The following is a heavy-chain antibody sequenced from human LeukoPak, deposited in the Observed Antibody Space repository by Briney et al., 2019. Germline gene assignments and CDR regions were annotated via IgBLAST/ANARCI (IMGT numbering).Heavy chain of an antibody. CDR2: TYYSGST. Sequence: PSQTLSLTCTVSARSTSSYYCSWIRQPPKRAREWIGYTYYSGSTNYNPALKSRVTISVDTSKNQYSPKLSSVTAADTAVYYCARCYYYYYYMDVWGKGTTVTVSS. J-gene: IGHJ6*03. CDR3: ARCYYYYYYMDV. V-gene: IGHV4-59*01. D-gene: IGHD2-15*01. CDR1: ARSTSSYY.